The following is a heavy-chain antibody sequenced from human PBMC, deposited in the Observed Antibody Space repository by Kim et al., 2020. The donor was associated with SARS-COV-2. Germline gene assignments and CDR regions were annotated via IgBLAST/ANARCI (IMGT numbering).Heavy chain of an antibody. J-gene: IGHJ6*02. CDR3: AAELVSGSYYYYGMDV. Sequence: SVKVSCKASGFTFTSSAVQWVRQARGQRLEWIGWIVVGSGNTNYAQKFQERVTITRDMSTSTAYMELSSLRSEDTAVYYCAAELVSGSYYYYGMDVWGQGTTVTVSS. CDR1: GFTFTSSA. D-gene: IGHD1-26*01. CDR2: IVVGSGNT. V-gene: IGHV1-58*01.